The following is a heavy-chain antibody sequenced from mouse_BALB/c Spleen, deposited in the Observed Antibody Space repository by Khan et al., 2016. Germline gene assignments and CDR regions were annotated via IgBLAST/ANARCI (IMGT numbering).Heavy chain of an antibody. J-gene: IGHJ2*01. V-gene: IGHV1-7*01. D-gene: IGHD1-1*01. CDR3: AYYYGSSYY. Sequence: QLQQSGAELAKPGASVKMSCKASGYTFTSYWMHWVKQRPGQGLEWIGYINPSTGYTEYNQKFKDKATLTADKSSSTAYMQLSSLTSEDSAVYYCAYYYGSSYYWGQGTTLTVSS. CDR2: INPSTGYT. CDR1: GYTFTSYW.